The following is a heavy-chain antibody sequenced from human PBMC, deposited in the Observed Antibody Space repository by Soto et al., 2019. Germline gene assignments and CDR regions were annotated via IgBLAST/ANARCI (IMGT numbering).Heavy chain of an antibody. Sequence: EVKVIESGGDLIEPGGSLRLSCAACGFKVGSSYVTWVRQAPGEGLEWVSVIVSGGSTHYADSVTGRFTVSRDVSNNTVYLHMSSLRAEDTAVYFCATDSRNVGIGYFDSWGVGTLVTVSS. D-gene: IGHD1-26*01. J-gene: IGHJ4*02. CDR1: GFKVGSSY. CDR3: ATDSRNVGIGYFDS. V-gene: IGHV3-53*01. CDR2: IVSGGST.